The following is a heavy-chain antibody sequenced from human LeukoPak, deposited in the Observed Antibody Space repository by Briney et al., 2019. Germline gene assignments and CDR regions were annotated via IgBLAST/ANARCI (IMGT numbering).Heavy chain of an antibody. CDR3: ARWIDEDYYYYGMDV. CDR1: GFTFSNYA. V-gene: IGHV3-30-3*01. CDR2: ISYDGSDK. D-gene: IGHD2-2*03. J-gene: IGHJ6*02. Sequence: GGSLRLSCAASGFTFSNYAMHWVRQAPGKGLEWVAVISYDGSDKYYADSVKGRFTISRDNSKNTLYLQMNSLRPEDTAVYYCARWIDEDYYYYGMDVWGQGTTVTVSS.